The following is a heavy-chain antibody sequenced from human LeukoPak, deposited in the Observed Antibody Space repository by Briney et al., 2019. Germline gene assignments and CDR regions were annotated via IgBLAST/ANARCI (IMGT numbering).Heavy chain of an antibody. J-gene: IGHJ4*02. CDR2: IYYSGST. Sequence: SETLSLTCTVSGGSISSGDYYWSWIRQPPGKGLEWIGCIYYSGSTYYNPSLKSRVTISLGTSKNQFSLKLTSVTAADTAVYYCAGDYSSASYRFDYWGQGTLVSVSS. V-gene: IGHV4-30-4*01. CDR1: GGSISSGDYY. CDR3: AGDYSSASYRFDY. D-gene: IGHD3-10*01.